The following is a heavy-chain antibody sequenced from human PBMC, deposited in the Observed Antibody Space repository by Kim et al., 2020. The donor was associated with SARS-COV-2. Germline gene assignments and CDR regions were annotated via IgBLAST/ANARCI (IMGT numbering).Heavy chain of an antibody. Sequence: GGSLRLSCAASGFTFSSYAMHWVRQAPGKGLEWVAVISYDGSNKYYADSVKGRFTISRDNSKNTLYLQMNSLRAEDTAVYYCARGSYCSSTSCYHLPFD. D-gene: IGHD2-2*01. CDR3: ARGSYCSSTSCYHLPFD. CDR2: ISYDGSNK. J-gene: IGHJ4*01. CDR1: GFTFSSYA. V-gene: IGHV3-30*04.